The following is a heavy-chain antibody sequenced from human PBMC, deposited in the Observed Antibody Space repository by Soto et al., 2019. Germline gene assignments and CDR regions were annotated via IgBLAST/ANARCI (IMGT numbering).Heavy chain of an antibody. CDR1: GFTFSSYA. V-gene: IGHV3-23*01. CDR2: ISGSGGST. J-gene: IGHJ4*02. D-gene: IGHD3-3*01. CDR3: AKDLPASEYYDFWSGYYLGRMFGY. Sequence: PGGSLRLSSAASGFTFSSYAMSWVRQAPGKGLEWVSAISGSGGSTYYADSVKGRFTISRDNSKNTLYLQMNSLRAEDTAVYYCAKDLPASEYYDFWSGYYLGRMFGYWGQGTLVTVSS.